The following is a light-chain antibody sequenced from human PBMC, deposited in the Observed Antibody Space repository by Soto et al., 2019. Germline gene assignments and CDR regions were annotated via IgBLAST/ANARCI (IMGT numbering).Light chain of an antibody. V-gene: IGKV1-39*01. Sequence: DIQMTQSPSSLSASVEDRVIITCRASQSISNHLNWYQQKPGKAPKLLIFAASSLQSGVPSRFSGSRSGPDFTLTSSSLQPEDCATYYCQQSDSSPPTFGQGTKVEIK. CDR2: AAS. J-gene: IGKJ1*01. CDR1: QSISNH. CDR3: QQSDSSPPT.